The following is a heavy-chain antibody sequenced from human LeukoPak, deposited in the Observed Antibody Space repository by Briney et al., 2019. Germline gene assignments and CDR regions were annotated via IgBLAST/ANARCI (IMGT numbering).Heavy chain of an antibody. CDR2: ISYSGST. Sequence: SETLSLTCTVSGGSINTHYWNWIRQPPGKGLEWIGYISYSGSTNYNPSLKSRVTISVDTSKNQISLKLSSVTAADTAVYYCARDKGPYWYFDLWGRGTLVTVSS. J-gene: IGHJ2*01. CDR1: GGSINTHY. CDR3: ARDKGPYWYFDL. V-gene: IGHV4-59*11.